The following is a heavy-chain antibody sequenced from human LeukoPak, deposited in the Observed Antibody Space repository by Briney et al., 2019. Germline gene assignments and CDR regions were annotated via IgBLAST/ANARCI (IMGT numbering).Heavy chain of an antibody. CDR2: ISYDGSNK. CDR3: ARDRHGITEGFDY. V-gene: IGHV3-30*04. Sequence: RSLRLSCAASGFTFSSYAMHWVRQAPGKGLEWVAVISYDGSNKYYADSVKGRFTISRDNSKNTLYLQMNSLRAEDTAVYYCARDRHGITEGFDYWGQGTLVTVSS. D-gene: IGHD3-16*01. CDR1: GFTFSSYA. J-gene: IGHJ4*02.